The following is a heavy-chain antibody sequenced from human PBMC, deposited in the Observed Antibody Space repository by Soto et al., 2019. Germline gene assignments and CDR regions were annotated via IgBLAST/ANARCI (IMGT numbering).Heavy chain of an antibody. CDR1: GFTFSSYG. CDR2: ISYDGSNK. V-gene: IGHV3-30*18. J-gene: IGHJ3*02. CDR3: AKLDCSGGSCYSPYDAFDI. Sequence: QVQLVESGGGVVQPGRSLRLSCAASGFTFSSYGMHWVRQAPGKGLEWVAVISYDGSNKYYADSVKGRFTISRDNSKNTLYLQMNSLRAEDTAVYYCAKLDCSGGSCYSPYDAFDIWGQGTMVTVSS. D-gene: IGHD2-15*01.